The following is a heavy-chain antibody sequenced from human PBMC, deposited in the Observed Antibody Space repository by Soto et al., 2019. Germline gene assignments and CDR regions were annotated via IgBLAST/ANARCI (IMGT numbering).Heavy chain of an antibody. CDR3: ARGLTTVTTVWFDP. V-gene: IGHV1-8*01. D-gene: IGHD4-17*01. CDR1: GYTFTSYD. Sequence: QVQLVQSGAEVKKPGASVKVSCKASGYTFTSYDINWVRQATGQGLEWKAWMNPNSGNTGYAQKFQGRVTMTRNTSISTAYMELSSLRSEDTAVYYCARGLTTVTTVWFDPWGQGTLVTVSS. CDR2: MNPNSGNT. J-gene: IGHJ5*02.